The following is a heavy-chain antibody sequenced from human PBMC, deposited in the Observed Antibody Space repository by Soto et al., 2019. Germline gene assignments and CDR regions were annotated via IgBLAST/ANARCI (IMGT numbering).Heavy chain of an antibody. CDR3: ARDGIDFDY. CDR1: GGSVSSGSYY. D-gene: IGHD3-3*02. CDR2: IYYSGST. J-gene: IGHJ4*02. Sequence: SETLSLTCTVSGGSVSSGSYYWSWIRQPPGKVLEWIGYIYYSGSTNYNPSLKGRVTISVDTSKNQFSLKLSSVTAADTAVYYCARDGIDFDYWGQGTLVTVSS. V-gene: IGHV4-61*01.